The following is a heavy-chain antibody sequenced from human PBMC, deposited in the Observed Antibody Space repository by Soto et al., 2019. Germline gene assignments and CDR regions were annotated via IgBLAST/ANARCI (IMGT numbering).Heavy chain of an antibody. J-gene: IGHJ6*02. CDR2: ISGSGGST. CDR1: GFTFSSYA. Sequence: PGGSLRLSCAASGFTFSSYAMSWVRQAPGKGLEWVSAISGSGGSTHYADSVKGRFTISRDNSKNTLYLQMNSLRAEDTAVYYCAKGVDFWSGYQLYYYYGMDVWGQGTTVTVSS. D-gene: IGHD3-3*01. V-gene: IGHV3-23*01. CDR3: AKGVDFWSGYQLYYYYGMDV.